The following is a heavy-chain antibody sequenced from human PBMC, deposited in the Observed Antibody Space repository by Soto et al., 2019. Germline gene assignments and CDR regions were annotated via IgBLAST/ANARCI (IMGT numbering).Heavy chain of an antibody. CDR2: IYYSGST. Sequence: SETLSLTCTVSGGSISSGGYYWSWIRQHPGKGLEWIGYIYYSGSTYYNPSLKSRVTISVDTSKNQFSLKLSSVTAADTAVYYCAAYRSRGSGHSLGQGDPFDYWGQGPLVTVSP. V-gene: IGHV4-31*03. CDR1: GGSISSGGYY. D-gene: IGHD1-26*01. CDR3: AAYRSRGSGHSLGQGDPFDY. J-gene: IGHJ4*02.